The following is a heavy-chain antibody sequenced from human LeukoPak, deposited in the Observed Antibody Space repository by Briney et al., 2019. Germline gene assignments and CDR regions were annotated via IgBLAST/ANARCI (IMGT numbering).Heavy chain of an antibody. J-gene: IGHJ4*02. D-gene: IGHD3-3*01. CDR2: IGGRSTST. CDR1: GFTFSSHA. V-gene: IGHV3-23*01. CDR3: ARDPGVVAFHYLDY. Sequence: PGGALRLSWVASGFTFSSHAMAGVRQAPGKGLEGVSSIGGRSTSTYADSVKGRFTISRDNSKNTVYLQMNNLRADDTAVYYCARDPGVVAFHYLDYWGQGTLVTVSA.